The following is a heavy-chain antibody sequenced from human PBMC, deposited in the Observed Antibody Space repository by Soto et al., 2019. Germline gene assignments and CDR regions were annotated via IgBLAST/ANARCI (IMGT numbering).Heavy chain of an antibody. CDR2: ISYDGSNK. Sequence: GGSLRLSCAASGFTFSSYAMHWVRQAPGKGLEWVAVISYDGSNKYYADSVKGRFTISRDNSKNTLYLQMNSLRAEDTAVYYCASFLLYRLAWGQGTLVTVSS. D-gene: IGHD2-2*02. CDR1: GFTFSSYA. CDR3: ASFLLYRLA. V-gene: IGHV3-30-3*01. J-gene: IGHJ5*02.